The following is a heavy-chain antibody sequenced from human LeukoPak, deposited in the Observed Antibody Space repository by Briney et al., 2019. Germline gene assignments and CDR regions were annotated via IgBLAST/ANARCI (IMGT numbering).Heavy chain of an antibody. CDR2: ISWNSGSI. Sequence: PGGSLRLSCAASGFTFDDYAMHWVRQAPGKGLEWVSGISWNSGSIGYADSVKGRFTISRDNAKNSLYLQMNSLRAEDTAVYYCARDLNYGYRIDYWGQGTLVTVSS. CDR3: ARDLNYGYRIDY. V-gene: IGHV3-9*01. D-gene: IGHD5-18*01. CDR1: GFTFDDYA. J-gene: IGHJ4*02.